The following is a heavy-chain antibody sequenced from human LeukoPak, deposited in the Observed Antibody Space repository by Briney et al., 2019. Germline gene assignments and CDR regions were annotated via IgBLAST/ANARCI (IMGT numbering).Heavy chain of an antibody. Sequence: GGSLRLSCAATGFTFEEYSMQWVRRPPGKGLEWVAVIRWDGGTTYYADSVKGRFTISRDNSEKSVCLQMNSLRTEDTAFYYCGKDIEHYDFWNGYEYRGQGTLVTVPS. D-gene: IGHD3-3*01. V-gene: IGHV3-43*01. CDR3: GKDIEHYDFWNGYEY. J-gene: IGHJ4*02. CDR2: IRWDGGTT. CDR1: GFTFEEYS.